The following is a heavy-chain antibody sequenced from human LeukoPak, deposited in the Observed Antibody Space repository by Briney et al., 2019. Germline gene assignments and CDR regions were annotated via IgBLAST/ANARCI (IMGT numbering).Heavy chain of an antibody. CDR3: ATRGGLTPNTLAM. J-gene: IGHJ3*01. Sequence: GASVKVYCKGSGYNFSVYYMHWVRQAPGQGLEWMGWMDPNSGDTIYAPKFQGRVSMTRDTSITTAYMELSSLTFDDSAMYYCATRGGLTPNTLAMWGHGTMVTVSS. V-gene: IGHV1-2*02. D-gene: IGHD2-15*01. CDR2: MDPNSGDT. CDR1: GYNFSVYY.